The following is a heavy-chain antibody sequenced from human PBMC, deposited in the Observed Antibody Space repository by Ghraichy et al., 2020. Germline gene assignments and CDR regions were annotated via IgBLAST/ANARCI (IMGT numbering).Heavy chain of an antibody. J-gene: IGHJ3*02. V-gene: IGHV3-30*18. Sequence: GGSLRLSCAASGFTFSSYGMHWVRQAPGKGLEWVAVISYDGSNKYYADSVKGRFIISRDNSKNTLYLQMNSLRAEDTAVYYCAKDLQAFEVEGAFDIWGQGTMVTVSS. CDR3: AKDLQAFEVEGAFDI. CDR2: ISYDGSNK. CDR1: GFTFSSYG. D-gene: IGHD2-2*01.